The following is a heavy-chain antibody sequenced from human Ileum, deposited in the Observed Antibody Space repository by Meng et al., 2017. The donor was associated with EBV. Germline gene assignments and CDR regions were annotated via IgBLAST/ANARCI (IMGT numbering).Heavy chain of an antibody. Sequence: VYLVQCGSEFEKPGASVRISCKASGHTFTTYGMNRVRQDPGQGLEWMGWINTNTGKPTYAQGLTGRFVFSLDTSVSTAYLQISSLKAEDTAVYYCARDSEAADYWGQGTLVTVSS. J-gene: IGHJ4*02. CDR3: ARDSEAADY. D-gene: IGHD6-25*01. CDR2: INTNTGKP. CDR1: GHTFTTYG. V-gene: IGHV7-4-1*02.